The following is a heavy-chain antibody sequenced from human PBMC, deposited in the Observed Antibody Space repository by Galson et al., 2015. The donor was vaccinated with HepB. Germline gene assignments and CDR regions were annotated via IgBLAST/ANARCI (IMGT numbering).Heavy chain of an antibody. CDR1: GFTFSSYW. Sequence: SLRLSCAASGFTFSSYWMSWVRQAPGKGLEWVANIKQDGSEKYYVVSVKGRFTISRDNAKNSLYLQMNSLRAEDTAVYYCARVGLSSWYIGDGAFDIWCQGTVFTVSS. CDR3: ARVGLSSWYIGDGAFDI. J-gene: IGHJ3*02. CDR2: IKQDGSEK. D-gene: IGHD6-13*01. V-gene: IGHV3-7*03.